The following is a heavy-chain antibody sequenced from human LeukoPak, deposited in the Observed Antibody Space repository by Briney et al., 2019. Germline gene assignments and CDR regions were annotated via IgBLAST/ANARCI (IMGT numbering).Heavy chain of an antibody. V-gene: IGHV3-23*01. CDR2: ISGSGGST. Sequence: PGGSLRLSCAASGFTFSSYAMSWVRQAPGKGLEWVSAISGSGGSTYYADSVKGRFTISRDNSKNTLYLQMNSLRAEDTAVYYCAKLPMITFGGVIDHFDYWGQGTLVTVSS. CDR1: GFTFSSYA. CDR3: AKLPMITFGGVIDHFDY. D-gene: IGHD3-16*02. J-gene: IGHJ4*02.